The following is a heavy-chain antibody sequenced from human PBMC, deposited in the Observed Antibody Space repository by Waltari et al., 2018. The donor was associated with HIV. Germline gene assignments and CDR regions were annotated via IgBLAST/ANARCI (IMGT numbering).Heavy chain of an antibody. CDR1: GFTFGNFA. V-gene: IGHV3-33*01. D-gene: IGHD4-4*01. CDR2: FWSDGVEI. J-gene: IGHJ4*02. CDR3: ARGYSSSRWIPLYH. Sequence: QVQLVESGGGVVQPGTSLTLSCAVSGFTFGNFATHWVRQSPGKGLEWLAVFWSDGVEISYADSVKGRFTISKDSSQKTLYLHLTSLGAEDTALYYCARGYSSSRWIPLYHWGRGTLVTVSS.